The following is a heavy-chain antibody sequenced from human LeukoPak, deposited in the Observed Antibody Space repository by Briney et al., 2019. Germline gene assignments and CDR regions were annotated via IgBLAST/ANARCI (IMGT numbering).Heavy chain of an antibody. J-gene: IGHJ3*02. CDR1: GGSFTYYY. Sequence: PSETLSLTCALYGGSFTYYYWAWIRQTPGKGLEWIGEINHAGTADYNPSLKSRVTISVDTSKNQFSLKLSSVTAADTAVYYCARDLGPSERGYSGYDCAFDIWGQGTMVTVSS. D-gene: IGHD5-12*01. V-gene: IGHV4-34*09. CDR2: INHAGTA. CDR3: ARDLGPSERGYSGYDCAFDI.